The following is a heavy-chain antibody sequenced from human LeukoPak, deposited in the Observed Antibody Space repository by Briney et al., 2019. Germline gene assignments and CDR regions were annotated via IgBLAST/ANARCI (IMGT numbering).Heavy chain of an antibody. CDR2: ISSNSSYI. CDR3: ARDLIQLWLIDH. J-gene: IGHJ4*02. Sequence: GGSLRLSCEASGFTFSSYNMNWVRQAPGKGLEWVSSISSNSSYIYYADSVKGRFTISRDNAKNSLYLQMNSLRAEDTAVYYCARDLIQLWLIDHWGQGTLVTVSS. D-gene: IGHD5-18*01. V-gene: IGHV3-21*01. CDR1: GFTFSSYN.